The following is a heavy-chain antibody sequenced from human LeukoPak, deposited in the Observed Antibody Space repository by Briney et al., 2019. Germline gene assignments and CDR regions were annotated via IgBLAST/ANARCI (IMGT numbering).Heavy chain of an antibody. CDR2: ISTSGGGT. CDR1: GFTFGTYG. V-gene: IGHV3-23*01. D-gene: IGHD3-10*01. J-gene: IGHJ4*02. Sequence: PGGSLRLSCAASGFTFGTYGMSWVRQPPGKGLEWVSAISTSGGGTYYADSVKGRFTISRDNSKNTLYLQMNSLRAEDTAVYYCAKHMTGVRGDLDYWGQGTLVTVSS. CDR3: AKHMTGVRGDLDY.